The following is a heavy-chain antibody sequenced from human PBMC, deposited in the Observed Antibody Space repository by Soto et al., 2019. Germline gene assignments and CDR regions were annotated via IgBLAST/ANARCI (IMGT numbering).Heavy chain of an antibody. CDR3: AAGDDYDFWSGYYY. V-gene: IGHV3-23*01. Sequence: GESLKISCAASGFTFSSYAMSWVRQAPGKGLEWVSAISGSGGSTYYADSGKGRFTISRDNSKNTLYLQMNSLRAEDTAVYYCAAGDDYDFWSGYYYWGQGTLVTVSS. J-gene: IGHJ4*02. CDR1: GFTFSSYA. CDR2: ISGSGGST. D-gene: IGHD3-3*01.